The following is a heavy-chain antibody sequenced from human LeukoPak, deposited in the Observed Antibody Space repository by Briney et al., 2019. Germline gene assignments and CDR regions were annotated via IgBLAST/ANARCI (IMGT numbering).Heavy chain of an antibody. V-gene: IGHV3-9*01. D-gene: IGHD3-22*01. CDR3: ARGSYYYDSSGYHYYFDY. CDR1: GFTFDDYA. Sequence: GGSLRLSCAASGFTFDDYAMHWVRQAPGKGLEWVSGISWNSDSIGYADSVKGRFTISRDNAKNSLYLQMNSLRAEDTALYYCARGSYYYDSSGYHYYFDYWGQGTLVTVSS. J-gene: IGHJ4*02. CDR2: ISWNSDSI.